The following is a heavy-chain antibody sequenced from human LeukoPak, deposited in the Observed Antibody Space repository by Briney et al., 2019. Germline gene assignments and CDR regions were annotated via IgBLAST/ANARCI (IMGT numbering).Heavy chain of an antibody. D-gene: IGHD2/OR15-2a*01. CDR1: GGSFSGYY. V-gene: IGHV4-34*01. J-gene: IGHJ4*02. CDR3: VRGRVKGKY. CDR2: INHSGDT. Sequence: PSETLSLTCAVYGGSFSGYYWAWICQPPGKGLEWIGEINHSGDTNYNPSLKSRVTISVDTSKNQFSLKLSSVTAADTAVYYCVRGRVKGKYWGQGTLVTVSS.